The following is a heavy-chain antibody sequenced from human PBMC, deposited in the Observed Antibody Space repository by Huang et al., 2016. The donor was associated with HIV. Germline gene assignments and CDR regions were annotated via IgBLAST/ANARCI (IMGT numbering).Heavy chain of an antibody. CDR3: ARLSTTWYFDY. CDR1: GYSFTSYW. J-gene: IGHJ4*02. Sequence: EVQLVQSGAEVKKPGESLKISCKGSGYSFTSYWIGGVRQMPGKGLEWMGIIYPGDSDTRYSPSIQGQVTISADKSMSIAYLQWCSLKASDTAMYYCARLSTTWYFDYWGQGTLVTVSS. CDR2: IYPGDSDT. D-gene: IGHD1-1*01. V-gene: IGHV5-51*01.